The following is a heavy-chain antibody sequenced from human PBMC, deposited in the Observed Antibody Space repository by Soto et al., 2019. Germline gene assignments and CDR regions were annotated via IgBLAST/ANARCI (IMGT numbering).Heavy chain of an antibody. CDR2: IVPRFDSP. V-gene: IGHV1-69*06. Sequence: QVQLVQSGAEMRKPGSSLRVSCKASGGTFSDYAFSWVRQAPGQGLEWMGGIVPRFDSPNYAQKFGGRVSITADTSSSTVYMALSSLRFDDTAVYFCARDGIQLRLGKYSFNGMDVWGQGTTIIVSS. CDR1: GGTFSDYA. J-gene: IGHJ6*02. CDR3: ARDGIQLRLGKYSFNGMDV. D-gene: IGHD3-16*01.